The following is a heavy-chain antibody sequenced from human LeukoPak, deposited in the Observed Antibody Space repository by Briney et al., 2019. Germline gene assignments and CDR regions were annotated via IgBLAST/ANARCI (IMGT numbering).Heavy chain of an antibody. Sequence: PGGSLRLSCAASGFTFSSYGMHWVRQAPGKGLEWVAFIRYDGSNKYYADSVKGRFTISRDNSKNTLYLQMNSLRAEDTAVYYCAKGGAGITKGYYFDYWGQGTLVTVSS. J-gene: IGHJ4*02. V-gene: IGHV3-30*02. CDR2: IRYDGSNK. D-gene: IGHD1/OR15-1a*01. CDR3: AKGGAGITKGYYFDY. CDR1: GFTFSSYG.